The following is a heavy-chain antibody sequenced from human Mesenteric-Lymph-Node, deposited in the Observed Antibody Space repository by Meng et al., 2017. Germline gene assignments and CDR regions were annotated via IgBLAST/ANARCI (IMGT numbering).Heavy chain of an antibody. D-gene: IGHD1-26*01. CDR3: AYSGSYYPDY. Sequence: QVHLQESGPGLVKPSETLSLTCAVYGGSFSGSYWSWIRQPPGKGLEWIGEINHSGSTNYNPSLKNRVTISVDTSKNQFSLKLSSVTAADTAVYYCAYSGSYYPDYWGQGTLVTVSS. CDR1: GGSFSGSY. J-gene: IGHJ4*02. V-gene: IGHV4-34*01. CDR2: INHSGST.